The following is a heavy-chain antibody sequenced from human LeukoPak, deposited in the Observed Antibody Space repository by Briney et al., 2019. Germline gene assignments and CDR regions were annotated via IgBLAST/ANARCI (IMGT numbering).Heavy chain of an antibody. CDR1: GYTFTGYH. D-gene: IGHD6-6*01. CDR3: ARDDSSSSANAFDI. V-gene: IGHV1-2*02. CDR2: INSNTGGT. J-gene: IGHJ3*02. Sequence: ASVKVSCKASGYTFTGYHMHWVRQAPGQGLEWMGWINSNTGGTNYAQEFQGGVTMTRDTSISTAYMDLSSLRSDDTAVYYCARDDSSSSANAFDIWGQGTMVSVSS.